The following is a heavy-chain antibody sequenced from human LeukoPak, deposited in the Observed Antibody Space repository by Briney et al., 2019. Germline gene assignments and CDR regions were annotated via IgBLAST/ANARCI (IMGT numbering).Heavy chain of an antibody. CDR2: ISSRSESK. J-gene: IGHJ4*02. D-gene: IGHD3-22*01. Sequence: PGGSLRLSCAASGFTYSTSGMNLVRQAPGKGLEWVAYISSRSESKYYADSVKGRFTISRDNAKNSLYLQMNSLRVEDTAVYYCAGGYYSDYWGQGTLVTVSS. V-gene: IGHV3-48*01. CDR1: GFTYSTSG. CDR3: AGGYYSDY.